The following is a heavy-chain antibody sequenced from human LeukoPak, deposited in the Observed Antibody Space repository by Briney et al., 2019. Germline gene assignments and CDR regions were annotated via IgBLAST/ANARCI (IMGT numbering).Heavy chain of an antibody. CDR2: IYTSGST. CDR1: GGSISSYY. J-gene: IGHJ5*02. V-gene: IGHV4-4*09. CDR3: ARQWEDDWFDP. Sequence: SETLSFTCTVSGGSISSYYWSWIRQPPGKGLEWIGYIYTSGSTNYNPSFKSRVTISVDTSKNQFSLRLSSVTAADTAVYYCARQWEDDWFDPWGQGTLVTVSS. D-gene: IGHD1-26*01.